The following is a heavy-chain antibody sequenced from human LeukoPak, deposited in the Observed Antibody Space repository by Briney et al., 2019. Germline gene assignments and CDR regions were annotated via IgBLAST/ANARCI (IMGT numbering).Heavy chain of an antibody. V-gene: IGHV1-8*03. CDR1: GYSFTSYD. D-gene: IGHD5-12*01. Sequence: ASVKVPCKASGYSFTSYDINLVRQATGQGLEWMGWMNPNSGSTGYAQKFQGRVTITRNTSISTAYMELSGLRSEDTAVYYCARGRSTGYPYYFEYWGQGTLVTVSS. CDR2: MNPNSGST. J-gene: IGHJ4*02. CDR3: ARGRSTGYPYYFEY.